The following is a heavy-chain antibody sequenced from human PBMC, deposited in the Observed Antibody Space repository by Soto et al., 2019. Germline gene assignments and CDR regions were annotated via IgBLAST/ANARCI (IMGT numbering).Heavy chain of an antibody. D-gene: IGHD6-19*01. CDR2: IWYDGSNK. J-gene: IGHJ6*02. CDR1: GFTFSSYG. CDR3: ARAAGIAVAGTQDYYYYGMDV. Sequence: TVGSLRLSCAASGFTFSSYGMHWVRQAPGKGLEWVAVIWYDGSNKYYADSVKGRFTISRDNSKNTLYLQMNSLRAEDTAVYYCARAAGIAVAGTQDYYYYGMDVWGQGTTVTVSS. V-gene: IGHV3-33*01.